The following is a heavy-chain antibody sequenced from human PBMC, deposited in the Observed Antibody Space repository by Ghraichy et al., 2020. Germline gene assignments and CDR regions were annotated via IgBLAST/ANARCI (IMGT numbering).Heavy chain of an antibody. CDR3: ARAQVYGDYYYYYGMDV. V-gene: IGHV4-30-2*01. CDR2: IYHSGST. CDR1: GGSISSGGYS. J-gene: IGHJ6*02. Sequence: SETLSLTCAVSGGSISSGGYSWSWIRQPPGKGLEWIGYIYHSGSTYYNPSLKSRVTISVDRSKNQFSLKLSSVTAADTAVYYCARAQVYGDYYYYYGMDVWGQGTTVTVSS. D-gene: IGHD4-17*01.